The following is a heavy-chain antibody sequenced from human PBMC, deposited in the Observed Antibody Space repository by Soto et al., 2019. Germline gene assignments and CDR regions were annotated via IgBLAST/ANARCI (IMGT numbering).Heavy chain of an antibody. CDR1: GFTFNSYA. J-gene: IGHJ6*03. CDR2: ISGRGGST. Sequence: PGGSLRLSCVASGFTFNSYAMNWVRQGPGKGLEWVSVISGRGGSTSYADSVKGRFTISRDNSRNTLYLQMNSLTAEDTAVYFCAKDPSGGYDLVVGYYYYYMDVWGKGTTVTVSS. D-gene: IGHD5-12*01. CDR3: AKDPSGGYDLVVGYYYYYMDV. V-gene: IGHV3-23*01.